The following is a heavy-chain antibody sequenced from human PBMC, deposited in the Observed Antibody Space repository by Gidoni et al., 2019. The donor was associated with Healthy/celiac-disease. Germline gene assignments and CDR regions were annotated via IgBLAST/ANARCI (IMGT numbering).Heavy chain of an antibody. D-gene: IGHD2-2*01. CDR3: AKESQDIVVVPAAYPFPLDY. CDR1: GFTFSSYG. J-gene: IGHJ4*02. V-gene: IGHV3-30*18. CDR2: ISYDGSNK. Sequence: QVQLVESGGGVVQPGRSLRLSCAASGFTFSSYGMHWVRQAPGKGLEWVAVISYDGSNKYYADSVKGRFTISRDNSKNTLYLQMNSLRAEDTAVYYCAKESQDIVVVPAAYPFPLDYWGQGTLVTVSS.